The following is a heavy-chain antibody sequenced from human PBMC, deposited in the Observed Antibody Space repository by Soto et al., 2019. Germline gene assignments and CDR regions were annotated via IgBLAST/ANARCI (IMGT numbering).Heavy chain of an antibody. J-gene: IGHJ4*02. CDR2: IIPIFGTT. CDR3: ARDRDHTYDY. Sequence: QVQLVQSGAEVKKPGSSVKVSCKASGGTFSSFAISWVRQAPGQGLEWMGGIIPIFGTTNYAQKFQGRVTITADESTSTAYMEATTPRSEDTAVYYCARDRDHTYDYWGQGTLVTVSS. CDR1: GGTFSSFA. V-gene: IGHV1-69*01.